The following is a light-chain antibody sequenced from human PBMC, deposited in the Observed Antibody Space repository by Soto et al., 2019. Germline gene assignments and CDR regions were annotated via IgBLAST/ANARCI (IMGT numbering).Light chain of an antibody. V-gene: IGKV1-5*03. CDR1: QSISSW. Sequence: DIQMSQSPSTLSASVGDRVTITCRAGQSISSWLAWYQQKPGKAPKLLIYKASSLESGVPSRFSGSGSGTEFTLTISSLQPDDFAHYYCQQFNNYPWTFGQGTRVEIK. CDR2: KAS. J-gene: IGKJ1*01. CDR3: QQFNNYPWT.